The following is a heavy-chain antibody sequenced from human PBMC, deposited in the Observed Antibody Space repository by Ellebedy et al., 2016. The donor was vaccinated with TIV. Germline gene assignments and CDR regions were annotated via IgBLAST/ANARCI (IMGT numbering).Heavy chain of an antibody. CDR3: AKLDSSGYYYGRFDY. Sequence: GGSLRLSCAASGFTFRNFAMTWVRLAPGKGLEWVSSISSSGVSTDYADSVRGRVTISRDNSKNTLYLQMNSLRADDSAVYYCAKLDSSGYYYGRFDYWGQGTLVTVSS. CDR1: GFTFRNFA. D-gene: IGHD3-22*01. V-gene: IGHV3-23*01. J-gene: IGHJ4*02. CDR2: ISSSGVST.